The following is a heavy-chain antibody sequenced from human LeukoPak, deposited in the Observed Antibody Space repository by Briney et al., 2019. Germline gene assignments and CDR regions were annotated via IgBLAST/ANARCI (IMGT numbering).Heavy chain of an antibody. CDR3: ATDGLRFLEWLTLDY. Sequence: GASVKVSCKVSGYTLTELSMHWGRHAPGKGLEWMGGFDPEDGETIYAQKFQGRVIMTEDTSTDTAYMELSSLRSEDTAVYYCATDGLRFLEWLTLDYWGQGTLVTVSS. CDR1: GYTLTELS. J-gene: IGHJ4*02. V-gene: IGHV1-24*01. CDR2: FDPEDGET. D-gene: IGHD3-3*01.